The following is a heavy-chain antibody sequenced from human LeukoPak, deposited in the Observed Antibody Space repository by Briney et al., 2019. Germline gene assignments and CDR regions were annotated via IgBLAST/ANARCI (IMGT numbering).Heavy chain of an antibody. Sequence: ETLSLTCTVSGGSISSYYWSWIRQPPGKGLEWVSAISGSGSGGSTYYADSVKGRFTISRDNSKNALYLQMNSLRVEDTAVYYCAKATSVTTLFDYWGQGTLVTVSS. J-gene: IGHJ4*02. CDR2: ISGSGSGGST. CDR3: AKATSVTTLFDY. V-gene: IGHV3-23*01. D-gene: IGHD4-17*01. CDR1: GGSISSYY.